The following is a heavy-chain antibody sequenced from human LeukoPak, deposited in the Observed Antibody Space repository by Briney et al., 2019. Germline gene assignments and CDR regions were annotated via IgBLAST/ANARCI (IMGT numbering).Heavy chain of an antibody. D-gene: IGHD3-22*01. V-gene: IGHV1-2*02. CDR3: ARGPLVDYYDSSGYYLLDY. CDR1: GYTFTGYH. Sequence: ASVKVSCKASGYTFTGYHMHWVRQAPGQGLEWMGWINPNSGGTNYAQKFQGRVTMTRDTSISTAYMELSRLRSDDTAVYYCARGPLVDYYDSSGYYLLDYWGQGTLVTVSS. CDR2: INPNSGGT. J-gene: IGHJ4*02.